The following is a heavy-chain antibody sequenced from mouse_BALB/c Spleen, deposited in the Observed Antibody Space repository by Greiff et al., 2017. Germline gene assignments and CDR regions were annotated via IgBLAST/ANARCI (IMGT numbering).Heavy chain of an antibody. V-gene: IGHV3-2*02. CDR3: ARQEWFAY. Sequence: EVKLQESGPGLVKPSQSLSLTCTVTGYSITSDYAWNWIRQFPGNKLEWMGYISYSGSTSYNPSLKSRISITRDTSKNQFFLQLNSVTTEDTATYYCARQEWFAYWGQGTLVTVSA. J-gene: IGHJ3*01. CDR1: GYSITSDYA. CDR2: ISYSGST.